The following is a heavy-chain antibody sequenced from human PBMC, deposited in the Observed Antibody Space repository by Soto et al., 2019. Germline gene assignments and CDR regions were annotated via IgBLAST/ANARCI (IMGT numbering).Heavy chain of an antibody. CDR1: GFTFSMYW. CDR3: TRGPRPSSVGTGAF. J-gene: IGHJ4*02. CDR2: ISDDGSRA. D-gene: IGHD3-10*01. Sequence: EVQLVESGGDLVQPGGSPRLSCTASGFTFSMYWMHWVRQVPGKGPEWVSRISDDGSRADYADSVKGRFTISRDNAKNTLYLEMHVLRADDTAVYYYTRGPRPSSVGTGAFWGQGTPVTVSS. V-gene: IGHV3-74*01.